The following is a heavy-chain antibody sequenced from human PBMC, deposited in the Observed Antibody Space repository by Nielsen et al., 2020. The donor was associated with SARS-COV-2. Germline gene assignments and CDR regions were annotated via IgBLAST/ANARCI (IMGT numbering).Heavy chain of an antibody. CDR2: IDPSDSYT. CDR1: GYSFTSYW. CDR3: ARQEEYSSSSYLPDY. J-gene: IGHJ4*02. V-gene: IGHV5-10-1*01. D-gene: IGHD6-6*01. Sequence: GESLKISCKGSGYSFTSYWISWVRQMPGKGLEWMGRIDPSDSYTNYSPSFQGHVTISADKSISTAYLQWSSLKASDTAMYYCARQEEYSSSSYLPDYWGQGTLVTVSS.